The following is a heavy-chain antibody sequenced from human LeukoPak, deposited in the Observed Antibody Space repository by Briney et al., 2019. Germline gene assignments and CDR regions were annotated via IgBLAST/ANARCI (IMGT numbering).Heavy chain of an antibody. V-gene: IGHV3-7*03. CDR2: IKKDGSET. Sequence: GGSLRLSCAASGFTFSTSWMSWVRQVPGKGLEWVANIKKDGSETYYVDSVKGRFTISRDNTKISLYLQMNSLRAEDTAMYYCARGRYSGTTYYFDYWGLGTLVTVSS. D-gene: IGHD5-12*01. CDR3: ARGRYSGTTYYFDY. J-gene: IGHJ4*02. CDR1: GFTFSTSW.